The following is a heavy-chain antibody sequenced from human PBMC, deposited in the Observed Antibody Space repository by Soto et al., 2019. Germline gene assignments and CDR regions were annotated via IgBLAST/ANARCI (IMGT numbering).Heavy chain of an antibody. CDR2: TFYSGGP. J-gene: IGHJ4*02. V-gene: IGHV4-61*08. CDR3: AGGKGAGGLSIDS. CDR1: GGPVSTTGYY. D-gene: IGHD2-8*02. Sequence: SETLSLTCTVSGGPVSTTGYYWTWIRQPPGKGLEWIGYTFYSGGPNYSPSLKSRATISLDMSKNQFSLKLRSVTAADTAMYYCAGGKGAGGLSIDSWGQGTPVTVSS.